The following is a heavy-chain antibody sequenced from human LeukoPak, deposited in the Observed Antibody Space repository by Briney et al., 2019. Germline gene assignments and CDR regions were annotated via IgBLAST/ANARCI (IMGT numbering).Heavy chain of an antibody. Sequence: SETLSLTCAVYGGSFSGYYWSWIRQPPGKGLEWIGEINHSGSTYYNPSLKSRVTISVDRSKNQFSLKLSSVTAADTAVYYCARGRQQLARFDYWGQGTLVTVSS. CDR3: ARGRQQLARFDY. CDR2: INHSGST. V-gene: IGHV4-34*01. J-gene: IGHJ4*02. CDR1: GGSFSGYY. D-gene: IGHD6-13*01.